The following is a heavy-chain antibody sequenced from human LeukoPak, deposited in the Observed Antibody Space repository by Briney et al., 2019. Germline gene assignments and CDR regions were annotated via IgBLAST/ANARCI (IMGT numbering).Heavy chain of an antibody. Sequence: GGSLRLSCAASGFPFSAYWMNWVRQAPGKGLEWVASINQVGSEKYHVDSVKGRFTISRDNAKTSLYLQMNSLRAEDTAVYYCTRDGVAAGLYFDCWGQGTLVTVSS. D-gene: IGHD6-13*01. CDR3: TRDGVAAGLYFDC. CDR2: INQVGSEK. J-gene: IGHJ4*02. V-gene: IGHV3-7*03. CDR1: GFPFSAYW.